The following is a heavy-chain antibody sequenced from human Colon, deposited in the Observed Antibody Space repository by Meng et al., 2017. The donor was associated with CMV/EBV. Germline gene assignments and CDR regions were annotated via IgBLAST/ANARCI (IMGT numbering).Heavy chain of an antibody. CDR1: GYSFTTYG. D-gene: IGHD1-7*01. CDR3: ARGVTGTPRAFDY. CDR2: IRTYNGDT. V-gene: IGHV1-18*01. J-gene: IGHJ4*02. Sequence: ALVKVSCKASGYSFTTYGISWVRQAPGQGLEWMGWIRTYNGDTNYAQSFQGRLTMTTDISTSTAYLELTSLTSDDTAVYYCARGVTGTPRAFDYWGQGTLVTVSS.